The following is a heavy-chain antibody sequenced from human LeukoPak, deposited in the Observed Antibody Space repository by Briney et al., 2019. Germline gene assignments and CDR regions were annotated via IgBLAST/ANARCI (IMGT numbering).Heavy chain of an antibody. CDR2: ISDSGGRT. D-gene: IGHD3-22*01. Sequence: GGSLRLSCAASRFTFSSYAMTWVRQAPGKGLEWVSSISDSGGRTYYAESVKGRFTISRDNSKTMLHLQMNSLRAEDTAVYYCAKDPHDTSGYYLDYWGQGTRVTVSS. CDR1: RFTFSSYA. V-gene: IGHV3-23*01. J-gene: IGHJ4*02. CDR3: AKDPHDTSGYYLDY.